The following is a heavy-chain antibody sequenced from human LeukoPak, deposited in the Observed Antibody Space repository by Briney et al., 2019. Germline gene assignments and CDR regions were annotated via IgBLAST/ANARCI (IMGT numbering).Heavy chain of an antibody. V-gene: IGHV4-61*02. CDR3: ARGRYDYVWGSYPHPFDY. CDR1: GGSISSGTYY. J-gene: IGHJ4*02. D-gene: IGHD3-16*02. Sequence: LSETLSLTCTVSGGSISSGTYYWSWIRQPAGKGLEWIGRIYTRGNTNYNPSLKSRVTISVDTSKNQFSLKLSSVTAADTAVYYCARGRYDYVWGSYPHPFDYWGQGTLVTVSS. CDR2: IYTRGNT.